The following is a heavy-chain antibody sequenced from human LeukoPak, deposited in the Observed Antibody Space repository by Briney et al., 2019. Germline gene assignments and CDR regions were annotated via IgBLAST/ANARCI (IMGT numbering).Heavy chain of an antibody. Sequence: AGGSLRLSCAASGFTFSTYSMNWVRQAPGKGLEWVSYISYSSSAIYYADSVKGRFTISRDNAKNSLYLQMNSLRDEDTAVYYCAKEGLELPDYYYGMDVWGQGTTVTVSS. V-gene: IGHV3-48*02. CDR2: ISYSSSAI. CDR1: GFTFSTYS. CDR3: AKEGLELPDYYYGMDV. D-gene: IGHD1-7*01. J-gene: IGHJ6*02.